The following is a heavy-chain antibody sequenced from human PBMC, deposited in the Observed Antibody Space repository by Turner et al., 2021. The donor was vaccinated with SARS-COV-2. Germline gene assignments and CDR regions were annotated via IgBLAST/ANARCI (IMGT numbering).Heavy chain of an antibody. CDR2: ISWNSDNI. CDR3: AKDIYESSASYQAVFDL. CDR1: GCTFDDYA. D-gene: IGHD3-10*01. Sequence: EVQLVESGGGLVQPGRSLRLSCAASGCTFDDYAMHWVREAAGEGLEWVSGISWNSDNIGYADSVKSRFTISRDNAKNSLYLQMNSLRAEDTALYYCAKDIYESSASYQAVFDLWGQGALVTVSS. J-gene: IGHJ4*02. V-gene: IGHV3-9*01.